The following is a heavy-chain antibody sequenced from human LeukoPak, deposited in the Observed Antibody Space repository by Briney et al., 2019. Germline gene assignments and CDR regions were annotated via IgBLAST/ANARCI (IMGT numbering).Heavy chain of an antibody. V-gene: IGHV1-69*06. Sequence: SVKVSCKVSGYTPTELSMHWVRQAPGKGLEWMGGIIPIFGTANYAQKFQGRVTITADKSTSTAYMELSSLRSEDTAVYYCASDSMVRGVIAWFDPWGQGTLVTVSS. CDR1: GYTPTELS. CDR3: ASDSMVRGVIAWFDP. J-gene: IGHJ5*02. D-gene: IGHD3-10*01. CDR2: IIPIFGTA.